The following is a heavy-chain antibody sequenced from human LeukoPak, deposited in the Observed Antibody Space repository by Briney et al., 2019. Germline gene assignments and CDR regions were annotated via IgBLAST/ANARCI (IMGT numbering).Heavy chain of an antibody. CDR3: ARELAHSALTGCNNWFDP. CDR2: IWFDGSNK. J-gene: IGHJ5*02. Sequence: PGGSLRLSCAASGFTFNTYGFHWVRQAPGKGLEWVAVIWFDGSNKYYADSVKGRFTISRDNSKKTLCLQMNSLRAEDTAVYYCARELAHSALTGCNNWFDPWGQGTLVTVSS. D-gene: IGHD3-9*01. CDR1: GFTFNTYG. V-gene: IGHV3-33*01.